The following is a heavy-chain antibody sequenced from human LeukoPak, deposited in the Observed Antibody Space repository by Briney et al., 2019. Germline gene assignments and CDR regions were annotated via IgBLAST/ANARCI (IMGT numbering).Heavy chain of an antibody. CDR3: ARARNGTLKY. J-gene: IGHJ4*02. CDR2: ISGSGVNT. D-gene: IGHD1-26*01. V-gene: IGHV3-23*01. CDR1: GFTFDNYA. Sequence: GGSLRLSCAASGFTFDNYAMNWVRQAPGKGLEWVLGISGSGVNTYYADSVKGRFTVSRDNSKNTLYVQMNSLRAEDTAVYYCARARNGTLKYWGQGTLVTVCS.